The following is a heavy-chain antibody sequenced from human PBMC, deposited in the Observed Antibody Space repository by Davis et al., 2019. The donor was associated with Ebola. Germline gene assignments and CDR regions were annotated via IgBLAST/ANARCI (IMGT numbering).Heavy chain of an antibody. J-gene: IGHJ6*02. CDR2: INPNSGGT. CDR3: ARVGPYSNRRYGMDV. Sequence: ASVKVSCKASGYTFTSYGISWVRQAPGQGLEWMGWINPNSGGTNYAQKFQGWVTMTRDTSISTAYMELSRLRSDDTAVYYCARVGPYSNRRYGMDVWGQGTTVTASS. CDR1: GYTFTSYG. D-gene: IGHD4-11*01. V-gene: IGHV1-2*04.